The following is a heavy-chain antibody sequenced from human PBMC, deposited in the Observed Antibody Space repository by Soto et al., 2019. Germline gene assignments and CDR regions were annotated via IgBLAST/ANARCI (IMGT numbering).Heavy chain of an antibody. CDR1: GGSVSSSY. J-gene: IGHJ5*02. Sequence: SETLSLTCTVSGGSVSSSYWSWVRQPAGKGLEWIGRLHTRGIINYNPSLTGRVTMSVDTSKNQFFLRLSSVTAADTGVYYCARGHSSPSGYYDVAWGQGTLVTVSS. D-gene: IGHD3-22*01. CDR3: ARGHSSPSGYYDVA. CDR2: LHTRGII. V-gene: IGHV4-4*07.